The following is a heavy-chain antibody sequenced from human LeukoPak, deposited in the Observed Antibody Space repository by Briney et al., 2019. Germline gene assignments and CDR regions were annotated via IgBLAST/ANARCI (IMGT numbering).Heavy chain of an antibody. D-gene: IGHD6-19*01. J-gene: IGHJ4*02. CDR1: GFSFSSYW. CDR2: ITGSGTSI. CDR3: ATKVPGTSHFSN. V-gene: IGHV3-48*03. Sequence: GGSLRLSCAASGFSFSSYWMNWVRQAPGKGLEWVSHITGSGTSIFYAASVKGRFTISRDNAKNSLYLDMYSLSAEDTAVYYCATKVPGTSHFSNWGQGTRVTVSS.